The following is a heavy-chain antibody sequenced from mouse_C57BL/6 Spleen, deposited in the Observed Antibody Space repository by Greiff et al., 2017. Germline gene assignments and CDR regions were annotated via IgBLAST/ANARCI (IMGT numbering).Heavy chain of an antibody. Sequence: VQLQQPGAELVKPGASVKMSCKASGYTFTSSWMHWVKQRPGRGLDWIGRIDPNSGGTKYNGKFKSKATLTVDKPPSTADMQLSSLQSEDSAVDYCARRGSNYGASDWYYDLWGTGTTVTVSS. D-gene: IGHD2-5*01. J-gene: IGHJ1*03. V-gene: IGHV1-72*01. CDR3: ARRGSNYGASDWYYDL. CDR2: IDPNSGGT. CDR1: GYTFTSSW.